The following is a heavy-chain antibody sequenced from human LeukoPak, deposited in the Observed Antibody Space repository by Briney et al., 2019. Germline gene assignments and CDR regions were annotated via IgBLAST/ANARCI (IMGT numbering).Heavy chain of an antibody. CDR2: IKQDGSEK. CDR1: GLTLSNYW. J-gene: IGHJ4*02. CDR3: AARSSGNPYF. Sequence: GGSLRLSCTASGLTLSNYWMIWVRQAPGKGLQWVAKIKQDGSEKYYVDSVKGRFTISRDNAENSLHLQMNSLRVEDTAVYYCAARSSGNPYFWGQGTLVTVSS. D-gene: IGHD1-26*01. V-gene: IGHV3-7*03.